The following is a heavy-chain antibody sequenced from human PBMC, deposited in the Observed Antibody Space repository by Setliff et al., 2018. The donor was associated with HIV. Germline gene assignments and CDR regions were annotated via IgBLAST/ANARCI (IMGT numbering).Heavy chain of an antibody. Sequence: ASVKVSCKASGYTFTSYDINWVRQATGQGLEWMGWMNPNSGNTGYAQKFQGRVTITRNTSISTAYMELSSLRSEDTAVYYSARGPPPYYYDSSGYYYYYMDVWGKGTTVTVSS. CDR3: ARGPPPYYYDSSGYYYYYMDV. D-gene: IGHD3-22*01. J-gene: IGHJ6*03. V-gene: IGHV1-8*03. CDR1: GYTFTSYD. CDR2: MNPNSGNT.